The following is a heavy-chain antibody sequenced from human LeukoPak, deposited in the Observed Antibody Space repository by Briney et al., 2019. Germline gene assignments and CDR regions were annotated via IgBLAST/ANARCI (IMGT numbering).Heavy chain of an antibody. CDR1: GFSFISYG. D-gene: IGHD4-17*01. CDR2: ISDDGRRK. J-gene: IGHJ4*02. V-gene: IGHV3-30*18. CDR3: AKRTSDYGDYVSYFDY. Sequence: PGGSLRLSCAASGFSFISYGMHWVRQAPGKGLEWVGVISDDGRRKDYADSVKGRFTISRDNSKDTLYLQMNSLRAEDTAVYYCAKRTSDYGDYVSYFDYWGRGTLVTVSS.